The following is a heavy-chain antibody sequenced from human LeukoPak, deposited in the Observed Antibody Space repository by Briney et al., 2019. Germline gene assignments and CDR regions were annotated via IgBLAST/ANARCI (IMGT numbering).Heavy chain of an antibody. J-gene: IGHJ6*02. Sequence: PGGSLRLSCAASGFTFSSYGMHWVRQAPGKGLEWVAVISYDGSNKYFADSVKGRFTISRDNSKNTLYLQMNSLRAEDTAVYYCAKDRRLVRTLVVVAATPSPYYYYGMDVWGQGTTVTVSS. CDR1: GFTFSSYG. V-gene: IGHV3-30*18. CDR2: ISYDGSNK. D-gene: IGHD2-15*01. CDR3: AKDRRLVRTLVVVAATPSPYYYYGMDV.